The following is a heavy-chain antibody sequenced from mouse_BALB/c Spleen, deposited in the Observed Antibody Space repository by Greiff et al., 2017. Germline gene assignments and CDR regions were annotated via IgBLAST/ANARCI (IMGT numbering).Heavy chain of an antibody. J-gene: IGHJ1*01. Sequence: EVKLMESGGGLVKPGGSLKLSCAASGFTFSDYYMYWVRQTPEKRLEWVATISDGGSYTYYPDSVKGRFTISRDNAKNNLYLQMSSLKSEDTAMYYCARDGGGSSSVYWYFDVWGAGTTVTVSS. D-gene: IGHD1-1*01. CDR3: ARDGGGSSSVYWYFDV. CDR1: GFTFSDYY. V-gene: IGHV5-4*02. CDR2: ISDGGSYT.